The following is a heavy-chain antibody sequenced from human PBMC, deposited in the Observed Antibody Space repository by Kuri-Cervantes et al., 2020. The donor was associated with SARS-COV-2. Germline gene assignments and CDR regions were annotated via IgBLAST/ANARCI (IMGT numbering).Heavy chain of an antibody. Sequence: ASVKVSCKASGYTFTGYYMYGVRQAPGQGLEWMGWINPNSGGTNYAQKFHGRVTMTRDRSISTAYMGLTRLRSDDTAVYYCARAYQDVLLWFRESIPTGLDAFDIWGQGTMVT. V-gene: IGHV1-2*02. CDR1: GYTFTGYY. D-gene: IGHD3-10*01. J-gene: IGHJ3*02. CDR3: ARAYQDVLLWFRESIPTGLDAFDI. CDR2: INPNSGGT.